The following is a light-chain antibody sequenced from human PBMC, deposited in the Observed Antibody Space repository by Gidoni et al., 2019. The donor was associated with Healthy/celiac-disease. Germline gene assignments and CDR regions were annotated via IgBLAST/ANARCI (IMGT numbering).Light chain of an antibody. CDR2: AAS. Sequence: DIKMTQSPSSLSASVGDRVTITCRASQSISSYLNWYQQKPGKAPKLLIYAASSLQSGVPSRFSGSGSGTDFTLTISSLQPEDFATYYFQQSYSTPLFTFGPGTKVDIK. J-gene: IGKJ3*01. CDR1: QSISSY. CDR3: QQSYSTPLFT. V-gene: IGKV1-39*01.